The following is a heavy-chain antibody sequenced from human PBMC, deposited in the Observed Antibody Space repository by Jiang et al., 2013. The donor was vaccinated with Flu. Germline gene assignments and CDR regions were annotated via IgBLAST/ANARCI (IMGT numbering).Heavy chain of an antibody. V-gene: IGHV1-69*01. J-gene: IGHJ5*02. D-gene: IGHD2-15*01. CDR3: ARDLGQYCSGGSCYGFDP. Sequence: LVESGAEVKKPGSSVKVSCKASGGTFSSYAISWVRQAPGQGLEWMGGIIPIFGTANYAQKFQGRVTITADESTSTAYMELSSLRSEDTAVYYCARDLGQYCSGGSCYGFDPWGQGTLVTVSS. CDR2: IIPIFGTA. CDR1: GGTFSSYA.